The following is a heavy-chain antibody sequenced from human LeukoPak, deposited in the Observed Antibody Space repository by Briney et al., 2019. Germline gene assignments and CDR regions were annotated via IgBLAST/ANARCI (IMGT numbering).Heavy chain of an antibody. CDR3: ARLDWNYVFFEY. CDR1: GFTFSRYW. D-gene: IGHD1-7*01. CDR2: IKQDGSEK. J-gene: IGHJ4*02. V-gene: IGHV3-7*01. Sequence: GGSLRLSCAASGFTFSRYWMSWVRQAPGKGQEWVANIKQDGSEKYYVDSVKGRFTISRDNAKNSLYLQMNSLRDEDMAVYYCARLDWNYVFFEYWGQGTLVTVSS.